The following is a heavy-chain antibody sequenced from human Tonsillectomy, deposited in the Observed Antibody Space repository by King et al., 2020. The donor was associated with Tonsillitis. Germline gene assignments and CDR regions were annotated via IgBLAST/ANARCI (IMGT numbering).Heavy chain of an antibody. CDR2: INHTGSS. J-gene: IGHJ4*02. Sequence: VQLQQWGAGLLKPSETLSRTCAVYGGSFSGYYWSWIRQPPGKGLDWIGEINHTGSSNYNPSLKSRLTISVDTSKKQFSLKLSSVTAADTAVYFCARTRYFDWLLGGGGHYFDYWDRGTLVTVSS. D-gene: IGHD3-9*01. CDR1: GGSFSGYY. V-gene: IGHV4-34*01. CDR3: ARTRYFDWLLGGGGHYFDY.